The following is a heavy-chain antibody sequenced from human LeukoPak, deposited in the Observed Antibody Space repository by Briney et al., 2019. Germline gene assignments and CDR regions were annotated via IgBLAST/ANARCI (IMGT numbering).Heavy chain of an antibody. CDR2: VKSKTDGETT. V-gene: IGHV3-15*01. Sequence: GGSLRLSCAASGFTFTNAYMNWVRQAPGKGLEWVGRVKSKTDGETTEYAAPVYGRFTISRNDSKNTLYLQMNSLKTEDTAVYYCTSWNSHWGQGALVTVSS. J-gene: IGHJ4*02. CDR1: GFTFTNAY. D-gene: IGHD1-7*01. CDR3: TSWNSH.